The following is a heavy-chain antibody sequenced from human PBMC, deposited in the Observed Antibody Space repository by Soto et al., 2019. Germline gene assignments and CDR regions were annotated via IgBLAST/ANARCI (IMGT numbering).Heavy chain of an antibody. J-gene: IGHJ4*02. CDR3: ARGRAPRRSHYTPSFDY. CDR2: IYYSGST. V-gene: IGHV4-59*01. D-gene: IGHD2-2*02. Sequence: SETLSPTVSLSGAAISSSHWGWIPDPPGKGLEWIGYIYYSGSTNYNPSLKSRVTISVDTSKNQFSLKLSSVTAADTAVYYCARGRAPRRSHYTPSFDYWGQGTLVTVS. CDR1: GAAISSSH.